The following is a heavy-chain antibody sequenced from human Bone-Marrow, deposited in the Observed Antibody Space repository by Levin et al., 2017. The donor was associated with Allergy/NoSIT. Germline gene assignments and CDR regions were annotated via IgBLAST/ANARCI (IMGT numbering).Heavy chain of an antibody. D-gene: IGHD1/OR15-1a*01. CDR3: AKGNWNIDY. CDR1: GFDFSSYG. CDR2: ISYDGTNE. Sequence: GESLKISCVASGFDFSSYGMHWVRQSPGKGLEWVALISYDGTNEYYADSVKGRFTISRDDSKNTVYLEMNSLRAEDTSVYYCAKGNWNIDYWGRGTLVTVSS. J-gene: IGHJ4*02. V-gene: IGHV3-30*18.